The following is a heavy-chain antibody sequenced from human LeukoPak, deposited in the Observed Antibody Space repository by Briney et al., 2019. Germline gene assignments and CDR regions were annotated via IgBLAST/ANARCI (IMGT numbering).Heavy chain of an antibody. Sequence: SETLSLTCVVHGGSFIGYYWSWIRQTPGKGLEWIGEINHSGSTNYNPSLKSRVSMSADTSNNQLSLNVTSVTAADAAVYYCARGRGRVTTFKDCYFGLDVWGQGTAVTVSS. CDR2: INHSGST. CDR1: GGSFIGYY. J-gene: IGHJ6*02. D-gene: IGHD4-17*01. CDR3: ARGRGRVTTFKDCYFGLDV. V-gene: IGHV4-34*01.